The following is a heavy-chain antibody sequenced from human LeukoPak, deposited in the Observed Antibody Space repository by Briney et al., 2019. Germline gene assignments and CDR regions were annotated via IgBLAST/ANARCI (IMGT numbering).Heavy chain of an antibody. CDR2: IYFSGIT. CDR1: SGSIISSNYY. J-gene: IGHJ4*02. V-gene: IGHV4-39*01. Sequence: SETLSLTCTVSSGSIISSNYYWGWIRQPPGKGLEWIGSIYFSGITNFNPSLKSRLTMSVYTSQTQFSLNLTSVTAADTAVYYCASQHICYGSTFYWGQGALVIVSS. D-gene: IGHD6-13*01. CDR3: ASQHICYGSTFY.